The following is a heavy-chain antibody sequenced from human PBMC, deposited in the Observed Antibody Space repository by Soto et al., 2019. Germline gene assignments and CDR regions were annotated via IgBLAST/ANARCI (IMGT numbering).Heavy chain of an antibody. CDR2: IDWDDDK. CDR1: GFSLSTSGMC. D-gene: IGHD3-16*02. V-gene: IGHV2-70*01. Sequence: SGPTLVNPTQTLTLTCTFSGFSLSTSGMCVSWIRQPPGKALEWLALIDWDDDKYYGTSLETKLTISRDTSRNQVVLTMTNMDPVDTATYYCARAVSYPRRGPLDYWGQGTLVTVPQ. J-gene: IGHJ4*02. CDR3: ARAVSYPRRGPLDY.